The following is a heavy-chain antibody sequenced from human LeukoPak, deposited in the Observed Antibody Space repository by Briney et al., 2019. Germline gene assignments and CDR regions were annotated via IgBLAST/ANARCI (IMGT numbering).Heavy chain of an antibody. Sequence: SVKGSCKASGGTFSSYAISWVRQAPGQGLEWMGGIIPIFGTANYAQKFQGRVTITADESTSTAYTELSSLRSEDTAVYYCATLGYDFWSGYYIWFDPWGQGTLVTVSS. J-gene: IGHJ5*02. CDR3: ATLGYDFWSGYYIWFDP. D-gene: IGHD3-3*01. V-gene: IGHV1-69*13. CDR1: GGTFSSYA. CDR2: IIPIFGTA.